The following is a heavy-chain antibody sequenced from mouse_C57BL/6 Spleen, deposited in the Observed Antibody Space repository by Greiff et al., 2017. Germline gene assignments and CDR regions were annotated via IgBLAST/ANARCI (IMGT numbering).Heavy chain of an antibody. Sequence: QVQLQQSGPELVKPGASVKISCKASGYAFSSSWMNCVKQRPGKGLEWIGRIYPGDGDTNYNGKFKGKATLTADKSSSTAYMQLSSLTSEDSAVYFCASYDYDREGFAYWGQGTLVTVSA. CDR1: GYAFSSSW. CDR3: ASYDYDREGFAY. V-gene: IGHV1-82*01. D-gene: IGHD2-4*01. CDR2: IYPGDGDT. J-gene: IGHJ3*01.